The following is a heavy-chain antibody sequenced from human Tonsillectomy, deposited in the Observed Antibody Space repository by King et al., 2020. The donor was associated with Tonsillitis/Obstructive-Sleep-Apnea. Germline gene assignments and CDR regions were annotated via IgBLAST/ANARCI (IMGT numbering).Heavy chain of an antibody. D-gene: IGHD2-2*01. CDR1: GGSISSAGYC. V-gene: IGHV4-31*03. Sequence: VQLQESGPGLVKPSQTLSLTCTVSGGSISSAGYCWSWIRQHPGKGLEWIGYIYYSGSTYYNPSLKSRVTISVDTSKNQFSLKLSSVTAADTAVYYCAGGDIVVVPLVAGVDVWGQGTTVTVSS. CDR3: AGGDIVVVPLVAGVDV. CDR2: IYYSGST. J-gene: IGHJ6*02.